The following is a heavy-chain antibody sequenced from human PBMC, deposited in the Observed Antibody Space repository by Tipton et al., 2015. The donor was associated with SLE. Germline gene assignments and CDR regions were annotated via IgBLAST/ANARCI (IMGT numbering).Heavy chain of an antibody. D-gene: IGHD3-10*01. J-gene: IGHJ4*02. CDR1: GGSISSGGYS. V-gene: IGHV4-30-2*01. CDR2: INHSGST. Sequence: LRLSCAVSGGSISSGGYSWSWIRQPPGKGLEWIGEINHSGSTNYNPSLKSRVTISVDTSKNQFSLKLSSVTAADTAVYYCARSGRMSVRPFDYWGQGTLVTVSS. CDR3: ARSGRMSVRPFDY.